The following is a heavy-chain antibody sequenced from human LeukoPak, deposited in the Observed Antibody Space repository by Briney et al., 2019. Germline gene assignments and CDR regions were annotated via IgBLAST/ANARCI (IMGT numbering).Heavy chain of an antibody. J-gene: IGHJ4*02. CDR1: GFTFSSYG. CDR3: AKDVLRMSGVDY. V-gene: IGHV3-30*02. Sequence: GGSLRLSCAASGFTFSSYGMHWVRQAPGKGLEWVAFIRYDGSNKYYADSVKGRFTISRDNSKNTLYLQMNSLRAEDTAVYYCAKDVLRMSGVDYWGQGTLVTVSS. D-gene: IGHD1-26*01. CDR2: IRYDGSNK.